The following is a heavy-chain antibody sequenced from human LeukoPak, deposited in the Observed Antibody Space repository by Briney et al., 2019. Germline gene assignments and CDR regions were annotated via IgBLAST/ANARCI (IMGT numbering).Heavy chain of an antibody. D-gene: IGHD3-10*01. J-gene: IGHJ4*02. V-gene: IGHV3-21*01. CDR1: GFTFSSYS. Sequence: PGGSLRLSCAASGFTFSSYSMNSVRQAPGKGLEWVSSISSSSSYIYYADSVKGRFTISRDNAKNSLYLQMNSLRAEDTAVYYCARDGGWVRYSYGSGSYYPSFDYWGQGTLVTVSS. CDR3: ARDGGWVRYSYGSGSYYPSFDY. CDR2: ISSSSSYI.